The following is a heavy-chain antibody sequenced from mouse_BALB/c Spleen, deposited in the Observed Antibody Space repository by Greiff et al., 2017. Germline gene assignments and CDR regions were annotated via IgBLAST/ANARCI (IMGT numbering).Heavy chain of an antibody. Sequence: QVQLQQSGPGLVAPSQSLSITCTVSGFSLTSYGVHWVRQPPGKGLEWLGVIWAGGSTNYNSALMSRLSISKDNSKSQVFLKMNSLQTDDTAMYYWARGGPYEYEGYAMDYWGQGTSVTVSS. CDR1: GFSLTSYG. CDR3: ARGGPYEYEGYAMDY. V-gene: IGHV2-9*02. J-gene: IGHJ4*01. D-gene: IGHD2-4*01. CDR2: IWAGGST.